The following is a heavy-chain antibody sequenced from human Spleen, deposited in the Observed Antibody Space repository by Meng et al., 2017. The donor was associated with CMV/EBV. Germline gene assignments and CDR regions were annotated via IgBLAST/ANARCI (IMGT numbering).Heavy chain of an antibody. J-gene: IGHJ6*02. CDR2: VIPMVGIA. Sequence: RWVRKASGQGLEWMGRVIPMVGIANYAQKFQDRVVITADKSTSTAYMEVSSLRSEDTAIYYCARDRFEVPALAAPGIYYYYYGMDVWGQGTTVTVSS. CDR3: ARDRFEVPALAAPGIYYYYYGMDV. V-gene: IGHV1-69*04. D-gene: IGHD6-13*01.